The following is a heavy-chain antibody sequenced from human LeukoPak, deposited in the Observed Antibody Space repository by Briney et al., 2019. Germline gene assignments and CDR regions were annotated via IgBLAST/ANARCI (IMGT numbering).Heavy chain of an antibody. D-gene: IGHD2-2*01. CDR2: IRKKANSYTT. CDR3: ARVAEVVPAAMDY. J-gene: IGHJ4*02. V-gene: IGHV3-72*01. Sequence: PGGSLRLSCSASGFIFSSYAMTWVRQAPGKGLEWVGRIRKKANSYTTEYAASVKGRFTVSRDDSRNSLYLLMNSLKTEDTAVYYCARVAEVVPAAMDYWGQGTLVTVSS. CDR1: GFIFSSYA.